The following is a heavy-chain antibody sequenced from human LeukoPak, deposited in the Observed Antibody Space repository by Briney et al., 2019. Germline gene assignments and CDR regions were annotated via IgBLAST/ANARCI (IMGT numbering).Heavy chain of an antibody. CDR2: ISSSSTTI. CDR1: GFIFSSYS. Sequence: GGSLRLSCAASGFIFSSYSMNWVHQGPGKGLEWVSYISSSSTTIYYADSVKGRFTISRDNAANSLYLQMNSLRDEDTAVYYCARHLSSGGNYWGQGTLVTVSS. D-gene: IGHD6-19*01. V-gene: IGHV3-48*02. CDR3: ARHLSSGGNY. J-gene: IGHJ4*02.